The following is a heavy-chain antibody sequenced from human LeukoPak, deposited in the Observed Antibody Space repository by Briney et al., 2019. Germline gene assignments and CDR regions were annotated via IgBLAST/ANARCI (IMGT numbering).Heavy chain of an antibody. CDR3: ARGSSSRGKGWFDP. D-gene: IGHD6-6*01. CDR2: ISSSSSYI. V-gene: IGHV3-21*01. J-gene: IGHJ5*02. CDR1: GFTFSSYA. Sequence: PGGSLRLSCAASGFTFSSYAMSWVRQAPGKGLEWVSSISSSSSYIYYADSVKGRFTISRDNAKNSLYLQMNSLRAEDTAVYYCARGSSSRGKGWFDPWGQGTLVTVSS.